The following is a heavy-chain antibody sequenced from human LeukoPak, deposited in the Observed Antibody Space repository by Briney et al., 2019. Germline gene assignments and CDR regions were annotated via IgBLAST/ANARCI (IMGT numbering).Heavy chain of an antibody. Sequence: ASVKVSCKASGYTFTDYYMHWVRQAPGQGLEWMGWVNPNSGGTNYAQKFQGRVTVTRDTSITTAYMELSNLRSDDAAVYYCARGDYWGQGILVTVSS. CDR3: ARGDY. V-gene: IGHV1-2*02. J-gene: IGHJ4*02. CDR1: GYTFTDYY. CDR2: VNPNSGGT.